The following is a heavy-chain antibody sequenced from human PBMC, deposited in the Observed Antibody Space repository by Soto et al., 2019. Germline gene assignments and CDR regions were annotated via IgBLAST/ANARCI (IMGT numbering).Heavy chain of an antibody. CDR1: GGSFSCYY. J-gene: IGHJ6*02. D-gene: IGHD3-22*01. CDR3: ARXKGVGLLHYYYCYGMDV. CDR2: INHSGST. Sequence: PSETLSLTCAVYGGSFSCYYWSWIRQPPGKGLEWIGEINHSGSTNYNPSLKSRVTISVDTSKNQFSLKPSSVTAADTAVYYCARXKGVGLLHYYYCYGMDVWGQGTTVTVSS. V-gene: IGHV4-34*01.